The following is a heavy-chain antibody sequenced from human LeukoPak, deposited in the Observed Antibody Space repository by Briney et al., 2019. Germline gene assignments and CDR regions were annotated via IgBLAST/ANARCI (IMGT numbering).Heavy chain of an antibody. J-gene: IGHJ3*02. CDR1: GGSISSGDYY. Sequence: SETLSLTCTVSGGSISSGDYYWSWIRQPPGTGLEWIGYIYYSGSTYYNPSLKSRVTISVDTSKNQFSLKLSSVTAADTAVYYCARDLYYYDSSESPRDIWGQGTMVTVSS. CDR3: ARDLYYYDSSESPRDI. D-gene: IGHD3-22*01. CDR2: IYYSGST. V-gene: IGHV4-30-4*01.